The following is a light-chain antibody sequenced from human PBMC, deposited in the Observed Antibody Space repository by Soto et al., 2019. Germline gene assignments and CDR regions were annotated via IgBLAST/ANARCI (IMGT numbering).Light chain of an antibody. CDR1: QSVGTF. Sequence: IVLTQCPATLSLSAGERATLSCRASQSVGTFFAWYQQKPGQAPRLLIYDASNRATGIPARFSGSGSGTEFTLTISSLQSEDFAVYYCQQYGRSGTFGQGTKVDI. CDR3: QQYGRSGT. J-gene: IGKJ1*01. V-gene: IGKV3-11*01. CDR2: DAS.